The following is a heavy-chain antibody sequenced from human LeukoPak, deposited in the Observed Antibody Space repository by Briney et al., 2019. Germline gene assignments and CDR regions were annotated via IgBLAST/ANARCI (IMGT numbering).Heavy chain of an antibody. V-gene: IGHV3-23*01. CDR2: ISASGLMT. Sequence: GGSLRLSCAASGFTFTNYAMTWVRQAPGKGLEWVSSISASGLMTYYADSVKGRFTISRDNSKNTLYLQMNSLRAEDTAVYYCAKIGRSYDFWTGYYEEEVDYMDVWGKGTTVTVSS. CDR3: AKIGRSYDFWTGYYEEEVDYMDV. CDR1: GFTFTNYA. D-gene: IGHD3-3*01. J-gene: IGHJ6*03.